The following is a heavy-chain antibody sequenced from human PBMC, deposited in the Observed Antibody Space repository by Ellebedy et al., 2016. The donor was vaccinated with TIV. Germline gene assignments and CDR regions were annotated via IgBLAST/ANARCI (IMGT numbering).Heavy chain of an antibody. CDR2: IKQGGSEK. Sequence: GGSLRLSCAASGFTFNSFGMQWVRQAPGKGLEWVATIKQGGSEKYYVGSAKGQFTISRDNAKNSLYLEMNSLRAEDTAVYYCTRGGLVGASDYWGQGTLVTVSS. D-gene: IGHD1-26*01. CDR1: GFTFNSFG. CDR3: TRGGLVGASDY. V-gene: IGHV3-7*03. J-gene: IGHJ4*02.